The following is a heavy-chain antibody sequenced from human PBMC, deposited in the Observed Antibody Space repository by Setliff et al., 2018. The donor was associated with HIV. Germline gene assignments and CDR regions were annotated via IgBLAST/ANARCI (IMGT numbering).Heavy chain of an antibody. CDR3: ARGFATNWLDT. CDR1: GYTFTDHY. Sequence: ASVKVSCKSSGYTFTDHYMHWVRQAPGQGLEWMGRINPNTGGANYAQIFQGRVTMTRDTSIGTAYMELNRLRSDDTAIYYCARGFATNWLDTWGQGTLVTVPQ. J-gene: IGHJ5*02. V-gene: IGHV1-2*06. CDR2: INPNTGGA.